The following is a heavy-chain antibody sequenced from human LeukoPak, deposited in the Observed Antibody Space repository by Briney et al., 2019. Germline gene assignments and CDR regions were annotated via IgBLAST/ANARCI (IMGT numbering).Heavy chain of an antibody. CDR3: AKGSGPSRPYYFDY. D-gene: IGHD6-19*01. Sequence: PGASLRLSCATSGFTFGSYVMSWVRQAPGKGLEWVSAISGRSGGTYYSDSMKGRFTISRDNSKNTLYLQMNSLRAEDTAVYYCAKGSGPSRPYYFDYWGQGTLVTVSS. V-gene: IGHV3-23*01. CDR2: ISGRSGGT. J-gene: IGHJ4*02. CDR1: GFTFGSYV.